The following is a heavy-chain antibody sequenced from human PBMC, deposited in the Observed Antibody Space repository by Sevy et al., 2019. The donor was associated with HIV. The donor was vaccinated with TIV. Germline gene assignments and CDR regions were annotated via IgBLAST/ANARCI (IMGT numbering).Heavy chain of an antibody. CDR1: GFTFSSYA. Sequence: GGSLRLSCAASGFTFSSYAMHWVRQAPGKGLEWVAVISYDGSNKYYADSVKGRFTISRDNSKNTLYLQMNGLRAEDTAVYYCASLGYSSSWYSLGRRFDFDYWGQGTLVTVSS. CDR2: ISYDGSNK. J-gene: IGHJ4*02. V-gene: IGHV3-30-3*01. D-gene: IGHD6-13*01. CDR3: ASLGYSSSWYSLGRRFDFDY.